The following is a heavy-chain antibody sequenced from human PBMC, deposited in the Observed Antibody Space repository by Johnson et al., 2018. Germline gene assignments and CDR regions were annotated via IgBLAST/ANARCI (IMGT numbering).Heavy chain of an antibody. D-gene: IGHD1-14*01. CDR2: INIDESKT. V-gene: IGHV3-74*01. CDR1: EFTFSSYW. J-gene: IGHJ6*02. CDR3: ARGRSRTSGGYGMDV. Sequence: VQLQESGGGLVQPGGSLRLSCVASEFTFSSYWMTWVRQVPGKGLMWVSRINIDESKTSYADSVKGRFTISRENAKNTLYLKMNSLRDEDTAGYYCARGRSRTSGGYGMDVWGQGTTVTVSS.